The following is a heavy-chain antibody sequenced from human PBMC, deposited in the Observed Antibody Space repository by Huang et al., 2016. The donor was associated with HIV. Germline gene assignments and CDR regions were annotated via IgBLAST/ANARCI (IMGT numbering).Heavy chain of an antibody. V-gene: IGHV1-46*01. CDR2: VDPSGAST. CDR3: ARALLLFGLGSPLDF. J-gene: IGHJ4*02. Sequence: QVQLVQSGAEVKKPGASVKISCKASGDTFTTYHMQWVRQAPGHGLEGMGSVDPSGASTRYAQTFQGRVTMTRYTSTSTVYMELSSLTPADTAVYYCARALLLFGLGSPLDFWGQGSLVTVSS. CDR1: GDTFTTYH. D-gene: IGHD3-10*01.